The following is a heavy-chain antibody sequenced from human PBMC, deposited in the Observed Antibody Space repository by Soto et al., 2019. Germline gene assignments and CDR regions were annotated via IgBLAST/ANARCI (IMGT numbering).Heavy chain of an antibody. CDR1: GDSVSSNSAA. J-gene: IGHJ4*02. CDR2: TYYRSKWYN. Sequence: PSQTLSLTCAISGDSVSSNSAAWNWIRQSPSRGLEWLGRTYYRSKWYNDYAVSVKSRITINPDTSKNKFSLQLNSVTPEDTAVYYCARQSLLWFGELSGGFDYWGQGTLVTVSS. D-gene: IGHD3-10*01. CDR3: ARQSLLWFGELSGGFDY. V-gene: IGHV6-1*01.